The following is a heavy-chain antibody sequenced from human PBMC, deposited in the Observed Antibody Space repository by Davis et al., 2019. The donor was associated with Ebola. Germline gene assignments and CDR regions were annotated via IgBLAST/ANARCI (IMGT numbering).Heavy chain of an antibody. J-gene: IGHJ4*02. CDR1: GVTFSSYG. D-gene: IGHD3-16*02. CDR3: ANGDLWGSYRSPFDY. V-gene: IGHV3-33*06. CDR2: IWYDGSNK. Sequence: GGSLRLSCAASGVTFSSYGMHWVRQAPGKGLEWVAVIWYDGSNKYYADSVKGRFTISRDNSKNTLYLQMNSLRAEDTAVYYCANGDLWGSYRSPFDYWGQGTLVTVSS.